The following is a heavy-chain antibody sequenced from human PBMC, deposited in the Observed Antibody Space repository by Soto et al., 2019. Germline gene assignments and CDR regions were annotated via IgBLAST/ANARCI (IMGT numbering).Heavy chain of an antibody. J-gene: IGHJ4*02. V-gene: IGHV1-18*01. CDR3: ARCLDAVATTPADY. CDR2: ISAYNGNT. Sequence: ASVKVSWKASGYTFTSYGISWVRQAPGQGLEWMGWISAYNGNTNYAQKLQGRVTMTTDTSTSTAYMELRSLRSDDTAVYYCARCLDAVATTPADYWGQGTLVTVSS. CDR1: GYTFTSYG. D-gene: IGHD5-12*01.